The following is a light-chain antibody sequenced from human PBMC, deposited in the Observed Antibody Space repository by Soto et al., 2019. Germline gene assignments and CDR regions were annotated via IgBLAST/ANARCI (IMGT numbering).Light chain of an antibody. CDR3: HLYGYLPGP. CDR2: GAS. CDR1: QGVSSDS. Sequence: EIVLTQSPGTLSLSPGERATLSCRASQGVSSDSLAWYQQKPGQAPRLLISGASSRATGIPDRFSGSGSGKDFSLTLSRLGPEDFAMYSCHLYGYLPGPVGPATTVDSK. J-gene: IGKJ3*01. V-gene: IGKV3-20*01.